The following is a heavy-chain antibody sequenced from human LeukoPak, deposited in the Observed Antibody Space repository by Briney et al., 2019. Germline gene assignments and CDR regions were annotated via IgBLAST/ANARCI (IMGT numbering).Heavy chain of an antibody. CDR1: GFTFSSYE. J-gene: IGHJ4*02. V-gene: IGHV3-48*03. CDR2: ISSSGSTI. Sequence: GGSLRLSGAASGFTFSSYEMNWVRQAPGKGLEWVSYISSSGSTIYYADSVKGRFTISRDNAKNSVYLQMNSLRAEDTAVYYCARTPTGAVGYWGQGTLVTVSS. CDR3: ARTPTGAVGY. D-gene: IGHD7-27*01.